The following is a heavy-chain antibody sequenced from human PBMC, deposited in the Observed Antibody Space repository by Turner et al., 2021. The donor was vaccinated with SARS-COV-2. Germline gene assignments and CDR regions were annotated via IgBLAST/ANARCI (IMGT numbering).Heavy chain of an antibody. Sequence: EVQLVESGGGLVQPGGSLRLSCSASGFTFSSYDMHWVRQAPRKGLEYISGISSNGGSTYYADSVKGRITISRNNSKNTLYLQMSSLRAEDTAVYYCVKGSYWGQGTLVTVSS. V-gene: IGHV3-64D*06. CDR2: ISSNGGST. J-gene: IGHJ4*02. CDR1: GFTFSSYD. CDR3: VKGSY.